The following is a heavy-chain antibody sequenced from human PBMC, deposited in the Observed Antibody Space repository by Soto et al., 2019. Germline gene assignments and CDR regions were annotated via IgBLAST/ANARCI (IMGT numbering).Heavy chain of an antibody. J-gene: IGHJ4*02. Sequence: QVQLVESGGGVVQPGRSLRLSCAASGFTFSSYGMHWVRQAPGKGLEWVAVISYDGSNKYYADSVKGRFTISRDNSKNPLYLQMNSLRAEDTAVYYCAKELSCGGDCFKFDYWGQGTLVTVSS. CDR3: AKELSCGGDCFKFDY. V-gene: IGHV3-30*18. CDR2: ISYDGSNK. D-gene: IGHD2-21*02. CDR1: GFTFSSYG.